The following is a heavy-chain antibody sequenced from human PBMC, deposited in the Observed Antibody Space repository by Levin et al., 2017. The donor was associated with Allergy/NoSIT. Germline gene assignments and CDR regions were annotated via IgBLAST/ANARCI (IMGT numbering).Heavy chain of an antibody. D-gene: IGHD2-2*01. J-gene: IGHJ3*02. CDR1: GFTFSSYG. V-gene: IGHV3-30*18. CDR3: AKEGPSSI. CDR2: ISYDGSNK. Sequence: GESLKISCAASGFTFSSYGMHWVRQAPGKGLEWVAVISYDGSNKYYADSVKGRFTISRDNSKNTLYLQMNSLRAEDTAVYYCAKEGPSSIWGQGTMVTVSS.